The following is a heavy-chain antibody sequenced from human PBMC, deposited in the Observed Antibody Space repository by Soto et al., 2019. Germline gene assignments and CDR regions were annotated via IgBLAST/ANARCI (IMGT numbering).Heavy chain of an antibody. J-gene: IGHJ4*02. CDR1: GFTFGIYA. V-gene: IGHV3-23*01. Sequence: EAQLLESGGHLVQPGGSLRLSCAASGFTFGIYAMTWFRQAPGKGLEWVSTISATGGSTFYADSVKGRFTISRDNSKNTLYLQMNSLRAEDTAIYYCAKDLSSYYYFDFWGQGTLVTVSS. CDR3: AKDLSSYYYFDF. D-gene: IGHD2-15*01. CDR2: ISATGGST.